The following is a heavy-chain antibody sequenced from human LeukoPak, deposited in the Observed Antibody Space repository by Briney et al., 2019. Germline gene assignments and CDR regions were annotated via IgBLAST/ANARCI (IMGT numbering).Heavy chain of an antibody. CDR3: ARVRDWDPFDY. J-gene: IGHJ4*02. V-gene: IGHV3-74*01. D-gene: IGHD2-21*02. CDR1: GFTFSTYW. CDR2: INTDGSGI. Sequence: GGSPRLSCAASGFTFSTYWMHWVRQAPGKGLVWVSRINTDGSGIRYADSVKGRFTISRDNLKNTLYLQMNSLRAEDTAVYYCARVRDWDPFDYWGQGTLVTVSS.